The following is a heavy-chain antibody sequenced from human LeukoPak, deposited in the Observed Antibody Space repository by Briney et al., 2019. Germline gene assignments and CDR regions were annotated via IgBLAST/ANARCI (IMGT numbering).Heavy chain of an antibody. V-gene: IGHV3-15*01. Sequence: RGSLTASCAASGFTLSNAWMSWVRQAPGNGLEWVGRIKSKTDGGTTDYAAPVKGRFTISRDDSKNTLYLQMNSLNTEDTAVYYCTHIVATIMPMDWGQGTLVTVSS. J-gene: IGHJ4*02. CDR2: IKSKTDGGTT. D-gene: IGHD5-12*01. CDR1: GFTLSNAW. CDR3: THIVATIMPMD.